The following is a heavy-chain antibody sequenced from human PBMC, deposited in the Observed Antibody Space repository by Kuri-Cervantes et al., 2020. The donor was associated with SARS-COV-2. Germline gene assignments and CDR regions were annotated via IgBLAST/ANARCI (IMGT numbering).Heavy chain of an antibody. CDR2: IYYSGST. V-gene: IGHV4-61*01. CDR1: GYSISSGYY. Sequence: SETLSLTCAVSGYSISSGYYWSWIRQPPGKGLEWIGYIYYSGSTNYNPSLKSRVTISVDTSKNQFSLKPSSVTAADTAVYYCARVGEYSSSLDYWGQGTLVTVSS. J-gene: IGHJ4*02. D-gene: IGHD6-13*01. CDR3: ARVGEYSSSLDY.